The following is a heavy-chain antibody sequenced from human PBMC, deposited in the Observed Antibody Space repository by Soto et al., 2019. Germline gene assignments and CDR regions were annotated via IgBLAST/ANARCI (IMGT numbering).Heavy chain of an antibody. J-gene: IGHJ4*02. CDR2: ISAYNGNT. D-gene: IGHD5-12*01. CDR3: ANIVATERGSYYFDY. CDR1: GYTFTSYG. Sequence: ASVKVSCKASGYTFTSYGISWVRQAPGQGLEWMGWISAYNGNTNYAQKLQGRVTMTTDTSTSTAYMELRSLRSDDTAVYYCANIVATERGSYYFDYWGQGTLVTVSS. V-gene: IGHV1-18*01.